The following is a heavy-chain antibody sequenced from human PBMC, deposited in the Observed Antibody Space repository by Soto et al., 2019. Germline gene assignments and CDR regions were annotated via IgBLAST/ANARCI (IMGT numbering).Heavy chain of an antibody. V-gene: IGHV3-30*03. CDR2: ISYDGSNK. CDR3: NSVENFDY. Sequence: ESGGGVVQPGRSLRLSCAASGFTFSSYGMHWVRQAPGKGLEWVAVISYDGSNKYYADSVKGRFTISRDNSKNTLYLQMNSLRAEDTAVYYCNSVENFDYWGQGTLVTVSS. J-gene: IGHJ4*02. D-gene: IGHD6-19*01. CDR1: GFTFSSYG.